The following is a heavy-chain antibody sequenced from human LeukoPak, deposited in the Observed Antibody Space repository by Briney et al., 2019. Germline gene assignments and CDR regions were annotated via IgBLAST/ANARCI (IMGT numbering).Heavy chain of an antibody. CDR1: GFTFSRYG. Sequence: GGSLRLSCAASGFTFSRYGMHWVRQAPGKGLEWVAVIWYDGSNKYYAESVKGRFTISRDNSKNTLHLQMNSLRAEDTAVYYCARDPPMYYYDEPGSRDAFDIWGLGTMVTVSS. CDR2: IWYDGSNK. D-gene: IGHD3-22*01. CDR3: ARDPPMYYYDEPGSRDAFDI. V-gene: IGHV3-33*01. J-gene: IGHJ3*02.